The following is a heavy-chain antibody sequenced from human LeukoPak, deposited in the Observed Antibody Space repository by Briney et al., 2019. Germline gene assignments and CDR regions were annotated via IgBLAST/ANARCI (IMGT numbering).Heavy chain of an antibody. Sequence: SETLSLTCTVSGGSVSSGSYYWNWIRQPPGKGLEWIGYIYHSGSTNYNPSLQSRVTISVDTSKNQFSLNLNSVTAADTAVYYCARGGAARLHFQNRGQGTLVTVSS. V-gene: IGHV4-61*01. CDR2: IYHSGST. J-gene: IGHJ1*01. CDR1: GGSVSSGSYY. D-gene: IGHD6-6*01. CDR3: ARGGAARLHFQN.